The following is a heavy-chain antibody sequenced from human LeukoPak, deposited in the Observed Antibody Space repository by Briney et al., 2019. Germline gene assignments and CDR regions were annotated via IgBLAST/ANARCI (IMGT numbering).Heavy chain of an antibody. D-gene: IGHD1-26*01. CDR3: AKLTYYDAFDI. Sequence: PGGSLRLSCAASGFPFSTYWIHWVRHAPGKGLVWVSRINNDGSSTTYADSVKGRFTISRDNAKNTLYLQMNSLRAEDTAVYYCAKLTYYDAFDIWGQGTMVTVSS. V-gene: IGHV3-74*01. CDR2: INNDGSST. J-gene: IGHJ3*02. CDR1: GFPFSTYW.